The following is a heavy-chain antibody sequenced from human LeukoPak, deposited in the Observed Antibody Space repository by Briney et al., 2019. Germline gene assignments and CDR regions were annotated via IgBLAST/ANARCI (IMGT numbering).Heavy chain of an antibody. J-gene: IGHJ3*01. Sequence: SETLSLTCTVSGGSISSYYWSWIRQPPGKGLEWIGYIYTSGSTNYNPSLKSRVTISVDTSKNQFSLKLSSVTAADTAVYYCARVPYYDFWSGYYSGYGWFDPWGQGTMVTVST. CDR1: GGSISSYY. V-gene: IGHV4-4*09. D-gene: IGHD3-3*01. CDR3: ARVPYYDFWSGYYSGYGWFDP. CDR2: IYTSGST.